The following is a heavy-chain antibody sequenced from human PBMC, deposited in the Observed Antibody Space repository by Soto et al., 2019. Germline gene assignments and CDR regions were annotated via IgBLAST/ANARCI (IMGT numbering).Heavy chain of an antibody. V-gene: IGHV3-21*06. CDR2: ISSTTNYI. J-gene: IGHJ4*02. CDR1: GFTFTRYS. Sequence: GGSLRLSCAASGFTFTRYSMNWVRQAPGKGLEWVSSISSTTNYIYYGDSMKGRFTISRDNAKNSLYLEMNSLRAEDTAVYYCARESEDLTSKFDYWSQGTLVPVSS. CDR3: ARESEDLTSKFDY.